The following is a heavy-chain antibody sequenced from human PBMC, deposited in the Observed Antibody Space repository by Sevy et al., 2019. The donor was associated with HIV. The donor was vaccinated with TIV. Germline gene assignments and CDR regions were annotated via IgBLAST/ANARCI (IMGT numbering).Heavy chain of an antibody. CDR3: AREGAFNRNDAPQTSHDAFDI. V-gene: IGHV3-33*01. Sequence: GGSLRLSCAASGLTFSSYGMHWVRQAPGKGLEWVAIIWYDGSNKYYADSVKGRFTISRDNSKNTLYLQMNSLRAEDTAVYYCAREGAFNRNDAPQTSHDAFDIWGQGTMVTVSS. J-gene: IGHJ3*02. CDR2: IWYDGSNK. CDR1: GLTFSSYG. D-gene: IGHD1-1*01.